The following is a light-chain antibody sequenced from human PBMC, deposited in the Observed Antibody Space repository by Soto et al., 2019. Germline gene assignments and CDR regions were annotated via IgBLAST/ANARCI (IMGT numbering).Light chain of an antibody. Sequence: DIAMPQATDSLALSQCESSSIHCKSSQSILYGSNNANYLAWFQQKPSQPPKLLMSWASTRESGVPDRFSGSGSGTDFTLTINNLQAEDVAVYYCQQFYSTPTFGQGTKVDIK. CDR2: WAS. J-gene: IGKJ1*01. V-gene: IGKV4-1*01. CDR1: QSILYGSNNANY. CDR3: QQFYSTPT.